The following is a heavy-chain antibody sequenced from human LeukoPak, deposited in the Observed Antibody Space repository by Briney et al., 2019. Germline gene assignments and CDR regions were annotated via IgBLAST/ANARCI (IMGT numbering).Heavy chain of an antibody. D-gene: IGHD3-22*01. CDR2: INPSGGST. V-gene: IGHV1-46*01. Sequence: EASVKVSCKASGYTFTGYYMHWVRQAPGQGLEWMGWINPSGGSTSYAQKFQGRVTMTRDTYTSTVYMELSSLRSEDTAVYYCARDGSSRYYDSSGFDYWGQGTLVTVSS. CDR3: ARDGSSRYYDSSGFDY. J-gene: IGHJ4*02. CDR1: GYTFTGYY.